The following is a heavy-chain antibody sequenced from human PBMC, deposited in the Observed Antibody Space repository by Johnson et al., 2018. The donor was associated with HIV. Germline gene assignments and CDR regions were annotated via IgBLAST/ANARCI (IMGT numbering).Heavy chain of an antibody. CDR1: GFTFSSYA. V-gene: IGHV3-30*14. D-gene: IGHD5-12*01. CDR2: ISYDGRNK. J-gene: IGHJ3*02. Sequence: QVQLVESGGGVVQPGRSLRLSCAASGFTFSSYAMHWVRQAPGKGLEWVAVISYDGRNKYYADSVKGRFTISRDNSKNTLYLQMGSLRVEDMAVYYCARSDVDIVATILFDIWGQGTMVTVSS. CDR3: ARSDVDIVATILFDI.